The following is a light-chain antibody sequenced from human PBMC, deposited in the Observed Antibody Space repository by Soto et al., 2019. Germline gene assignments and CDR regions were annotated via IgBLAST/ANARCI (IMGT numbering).Light chain of an antibody. V-gene: IGLV2-18*01. CDR2: EVS. CDR1: STDFVSYNR. Sequence: QSFGTQPPCVSVSPGQSVTISCTGTSTDFVSYNRVSWYQQPPGTAPKLMIYEVSKRPSGVPDRFSGSKSGNTASLTISGLQAADEADYYCSLYTSENAYVFGTGTKVTVL. J-gene: IGLJ1*01. CDR3: SLYTSENAYV.